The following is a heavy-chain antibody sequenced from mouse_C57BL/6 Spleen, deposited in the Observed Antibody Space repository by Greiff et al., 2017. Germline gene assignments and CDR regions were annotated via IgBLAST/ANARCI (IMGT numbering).Heavy chain of an antibody. CDR2: ISDGGSYT. J-gene: IGHJ4*01. V-gene: IGHV5-4*01. CDR1: GFTFSSYA. CDR3: ARDLAMDY. Sequence: EVKLVESGGGLVKPGGSLKLSCAASGFTFSSYAVSWVRQTPEKRLEWVATISDGGSYTYYPDNVKGRFTISRDNAKNNLYLQMSHLKSEDTAMYYCARDLAMDYWGQGTSVTVSS.